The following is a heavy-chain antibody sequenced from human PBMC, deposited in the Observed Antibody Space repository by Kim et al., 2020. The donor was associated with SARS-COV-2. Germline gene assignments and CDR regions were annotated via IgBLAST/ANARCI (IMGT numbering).Heavy chain of an antibody. J-gene: IGHJ5*02. Sequence: AQKLQGRVTMTTDTSTSTAYMELRSLRSDDTAVYYCARGHYGDYGAWFDPWGQGTLVTVSS. V-gene: IGHV1-18*01. D-gene: IGHD4-17*01. CDR3: ARGHYGDYGAWFDP.